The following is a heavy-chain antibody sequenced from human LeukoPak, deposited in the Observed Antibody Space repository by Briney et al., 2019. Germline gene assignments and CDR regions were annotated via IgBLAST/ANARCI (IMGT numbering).Heavy chain of an antibody. V-gene: IGHV4-39*01. CDR3: ARFKGGTGFDY. Sequence: SETLSLTCAVSGGSISTTDFDWAWIRQPPGQGLEWIATISSSGKSYYNPYLMSRVTISVDTSKNQFSLDVTSVTAADTGLFYCARFKGGTGFDYWGRGILFIVS. J-gene: IGHJ4*02. D-gene: IGHD1-26*01. CDR2: ISSSGKS. CDR1: GGSISTTDFD.